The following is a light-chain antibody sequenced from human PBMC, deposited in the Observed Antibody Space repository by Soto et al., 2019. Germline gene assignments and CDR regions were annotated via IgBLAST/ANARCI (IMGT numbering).Light chain of an antibody. J-gene: IGKJ2*01. CDR2: GAS. CDR3: QQYGSSPLYT. CDR1: QSVSSNY. Sequence: EIVLTQSPGTLSLSPGERATLSCRASQSVSSNYLAWYQQKPGQAPRLLIYGASSRATGIPDRFSGSESGTDFTLTISGLEPEDFAVYYCQQYGSSPLYTFGQGTKLEIK. V-gene: IGKV3-20*01.